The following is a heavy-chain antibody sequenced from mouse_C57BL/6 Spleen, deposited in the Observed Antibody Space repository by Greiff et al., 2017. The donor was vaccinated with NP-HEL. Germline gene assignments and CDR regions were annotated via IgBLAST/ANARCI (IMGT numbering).Heavy chain of an antibody. Sequence: VQLQQPGTELVKPGASVKLSCKASGYTFTSYWMHWVKQRPGQGLEWIGNINPSNGGTNYNETFKSKATLTVDKSSSTAYMQLSSLTSEDSAVYYCARWYYFGSTSFDYWGQGTTLTVSS. V-gene: IGHV1-53*01. J-gene: IGHJ2*01. CDR1: GYTFTSYW. CDR3: ARWYYFGSTSFDY. CDR2: INPSNGGT. D-gene: IGHD1-1*01.